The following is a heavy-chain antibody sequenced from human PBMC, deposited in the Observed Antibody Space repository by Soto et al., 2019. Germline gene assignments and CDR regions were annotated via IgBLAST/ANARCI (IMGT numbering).Heavy chain of an antibody. D-gene: IGHD4-4*01. CDR1: GYTFTDHS. V-gene: IGHV1-2*02. J-gene: IGHJ4*02. Sequence: QVHLVQSGAEVKKPGASVKVSCKASGYTFTDHSLHWVRQAPGQGREWMGWINPHSGVTVSAENFEGRVTLTRDTSINTAYMEMGWLRSDDTAIYYCALEMSTVTYFHYWGQGTLLTVSS. CDR2: INPHSGVT. CDR3: ALEMSTVTYFHY.